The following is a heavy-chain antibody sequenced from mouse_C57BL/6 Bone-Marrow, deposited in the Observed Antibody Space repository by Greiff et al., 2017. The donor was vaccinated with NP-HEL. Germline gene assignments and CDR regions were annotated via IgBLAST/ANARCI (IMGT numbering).Heavy chain of an antibody. CDR1: GFTFSSYG. CDR2: ISSGGSYT. CDR3: ARQGGLLRGYLDY. Sequence: EVKLMESGGDLVKPGGSLKLSCAASGFTFSSYGMSWVRQTPDKRLEWVATISSGGSYTYYPDSVKGRFTISRDNAKNTLYLQMGSLRLEDTAMYYCARQGGLLRGYLDYWGQGTTLTVSS. D-gene: IGHD1-1*01. V-gene: IGHV5-6*01. J-gene: IGHJ2*01.